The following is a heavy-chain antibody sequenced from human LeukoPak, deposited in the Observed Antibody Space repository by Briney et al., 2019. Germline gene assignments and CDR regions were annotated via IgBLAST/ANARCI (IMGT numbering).Heavy chain of an antibody. Sequence: GGSLRLSCAASGFTVSSNYMSWVRQAPGKGLERVSVIYSGGSTYYADSVKGRFTISRDNSKNTLYLQMNSLRAEDTAVYYCARATYYGSGSVAFDIWGQGTMVTVPS. D-gene: IGHD3-10*01. J-gene: IGHJ3*02. CDR1: GFTVSSNY. CDR3: ARATYYGSGSVAFDI. CDR2: IYSGGST. V-gene: IGHV3-66*01.